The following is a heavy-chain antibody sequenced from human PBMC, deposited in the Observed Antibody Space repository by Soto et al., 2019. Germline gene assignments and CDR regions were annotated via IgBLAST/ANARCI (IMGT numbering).Heavy chain of an antibody. V-gene: IGHV1-3*01. J-gene: IGHJ5*02. CDR1: GYTFTSYA. CDR2: INAGNGNT. Sequence: ASVKVSCKASGYTFTSYAMHWVRQAPGQRLEWMGWINAGNGNTKYSQKFQGRVTITRDTSASTAYMELSSLRSEDTAVYYCARMHTNGDRAKWFAPRGQGTLVTVSS. CDR3: ARMHTNGDRAKWFAP. D-gene: IGHD2-8*01.